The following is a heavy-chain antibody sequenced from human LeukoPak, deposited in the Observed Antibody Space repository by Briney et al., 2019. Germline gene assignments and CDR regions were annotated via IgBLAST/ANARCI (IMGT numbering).Heavy chain of an antibody. V-gene: IGHV3-30*18. CDR2: ISYDGSNK. J-gene: IGHJ4*02. CDR1: GFIFSSYS. CDR3: AKDLNGPFDY. Sequence: GGSLRPSCAASGFIFSSYSMKWVRQAPGKGLEWVAVISYDGSNKYYADSVKGRFTISRDNSKNTLYLQMNSLRAEDTAVYYCAKDLNGPFDYWGQGTLVTVSS.